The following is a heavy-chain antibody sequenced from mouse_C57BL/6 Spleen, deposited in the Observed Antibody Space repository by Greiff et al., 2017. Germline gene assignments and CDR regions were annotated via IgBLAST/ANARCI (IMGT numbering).Heavy chain of an antibody. Sequence: DVMLVESGGGLVQPGGSLSLSCAASGFTFTDYYMSWVRQPPGKALEWLGFIRNKANGYTTEYSASVKGRFTISRDNSQSILYLQMNALRAEDSATYYCARDYGSIWYFDVWGTGTTVTVSS. CDR2: IRNKANGYTT. CDR3: ARDYGSIWYFDV. D-gene: IGHD1-1*01. V-gene: IGHV7-3*01. J-gene: IGHJ1*03. CDR1: GFTFTDYY.